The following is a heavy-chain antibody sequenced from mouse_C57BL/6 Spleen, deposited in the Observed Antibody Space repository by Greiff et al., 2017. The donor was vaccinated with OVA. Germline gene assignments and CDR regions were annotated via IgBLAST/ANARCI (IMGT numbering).Heavy chain of an antibody. V-gene: IGHV3-6*01. Sequence: EVQLVESGPGLVKPSQSLSLTCSVTGYSITSGYYWNWIRQFPGNKLEWMGYISYDGSNNYNPSLKNRISITRDTSKNQFFLKLNSVTTEDTATYYCARYGYDVGAMDYWGQGTSVTVSS. CDR2: ISYDGSN. CDR3: ARYGYDVGAMDY. CDR1: GYSITSGYY. D-gene: IGHD2-2*01. J-gene: IGHJ4*01.